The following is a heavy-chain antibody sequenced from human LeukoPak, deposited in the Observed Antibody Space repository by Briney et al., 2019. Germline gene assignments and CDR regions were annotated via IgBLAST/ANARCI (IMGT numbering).Heavy chain of an antibody. V-gene: IGHV4-59*08. Sequence: SETLSLTCTVSGGSISSYYWSWIRQPPGKGLEWIGYIYYSGSTNYNPSLKSRVTISVDTSKNQFSLKLSSVTAADTAVYYCARRGYDFWSGYYHDYWGQGTLVTVSS. CDR3: ARRGYDFWSGYYHDY. CDR2: IYYSGST. J-gene: IGHJ4*02. CDR1: GGSISSYY. D-gene: IGHD3-3*01.